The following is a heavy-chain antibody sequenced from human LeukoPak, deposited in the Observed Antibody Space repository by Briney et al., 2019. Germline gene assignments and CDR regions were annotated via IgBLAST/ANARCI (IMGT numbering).Heavy chain of an antibody. V-gene: IGHV1-69*04. CDR2: IIPILGIA. CDR1: GGTFSSYA. Sequence: SVKVSCKASGGTFSSYAISWVRQAPGQGLEWMGRIIPILGIANYAQKFQGRVTITADKSTSTAYMELSSLRSDDTAVYYCARIYCSSTNCYFFDYWGQGTLVTVSS. CDR3: ARIYCSSTNCYFFDY. J-gene: IGHJ4*02. D-gene: IGHD2-2*01.